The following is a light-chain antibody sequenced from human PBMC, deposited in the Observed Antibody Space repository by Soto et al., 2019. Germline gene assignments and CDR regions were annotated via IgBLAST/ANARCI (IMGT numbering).Light chain of an antibody. CDR2: GVS. CDR3: QQYDRSPRT. V-gene: IGKV3-20*01. Sequence: IVLTQSPGTLSLSPGERATLSCRASQALQRSFLAWYQHKPGQSPRLLISGVSSRAAGVTDRFNGSGSGTDFTLTISRLEPQDSAVYFCQQYDRSPRTFGQGTKVEI. J-gene: IGKJ1*01. CDR1: QALQRSF.